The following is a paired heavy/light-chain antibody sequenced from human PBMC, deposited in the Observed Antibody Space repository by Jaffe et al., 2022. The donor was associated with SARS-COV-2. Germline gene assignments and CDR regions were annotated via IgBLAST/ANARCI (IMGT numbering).Light chain of an antibody. CDR1: QDVSTW. J-gene: IGKJ4*01. CDR2: GAS. CDR3: QQGDRFPPT. V-gene: IGKV1-12*01. Sequence: IQMTQSPSSVSVSVGDRVSLTCRASQDVSTWVAWYQHKPGKAPKLLISGASTLQSGVPTRFSGSGSGTDFTLTINSLQPEDFATYFCQQGDRFPPTFGGGTKVEI.
Heavy chain of an antibody. D-gene: IGHD3-22*01. CDR1: GGSISSGLYY. CDR3: ARERENYYRTDDDSGAYYFLVDV. CDR2: IYASGIT. V-gene: IGHV4-61*02. Sequence: QVQLQESGPGLVKPSETLSLTCAVSGGSISSGLYYWSWIRQSAGKGPEWIGRIYASGITNYNPSLESRVSMAVDTSKMHFSMTLTSLTAADTAVYYCARERENYYRTDDDSGAYYFLVDVWGQGTTVTVSS. J-gene: IGHJ6*02.